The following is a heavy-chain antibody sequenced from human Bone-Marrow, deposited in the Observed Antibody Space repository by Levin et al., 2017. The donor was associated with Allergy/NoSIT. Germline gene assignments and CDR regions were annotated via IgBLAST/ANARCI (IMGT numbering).Heavy chain of an antibody. CDR1: GFTFSGSA. CDR3: ASPYCSGGSCYRYFDY. V-gene: IGHV3-73*01. J-gene: IGHJ4*02. Sequence: GGSLRLSCAASGFTFSGSAVYWVRQASGKGLEWVGRIRSKANSYATTYAASVKGRFTISRDDSKNTAYLQMNSLKIEDTAVYYCASPYCSGGSCYRYFDYWGQGTLVTVSS. CDR2: IRSKANSYAT. D-gene: IGHD2-15*01.